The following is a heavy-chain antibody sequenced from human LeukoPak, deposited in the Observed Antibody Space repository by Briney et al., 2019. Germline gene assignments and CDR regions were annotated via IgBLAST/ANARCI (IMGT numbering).Heavy chain of an antibody. J-gene: IGHJ4*02. D-gene: IGHD5-18*01. Sequence: ASVTVSPTASGYTFTVYYMHWVRQAPGQGLEWMGRINPNRGGTNYAQKFQGRVTMTRDTSISTAYMELSRLRSDDTAVYYCARDPLRGCGSIRWGQGTLVTVSS. CDR1: GYTFTVYY. CDR3: ARDPLRGCGSIR. V-gene: IGHV1-2*06. CDR2: INPNRGGT.